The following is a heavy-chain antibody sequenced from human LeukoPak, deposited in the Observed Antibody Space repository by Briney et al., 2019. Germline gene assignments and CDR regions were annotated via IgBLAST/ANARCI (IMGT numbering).Heavy chain of an antibody. Sequence: SETLSLTCAVSGVSFDDYYWSWVRQTPGKGLEWLGEINHSGFTNDSPSLKSRVTLSIDTSNKQFSLNLRSVTVADAGIYYCTRMTTGHDYWGQGTLVTVSS. CDR2: INHSGFT. D-gene: IGHD4-17*01. J-gene: IGHJ4*02. V-gene: IGHV4-34*01. CDR1: GVSFDDYY. CDR3: TRMTTGHDY.